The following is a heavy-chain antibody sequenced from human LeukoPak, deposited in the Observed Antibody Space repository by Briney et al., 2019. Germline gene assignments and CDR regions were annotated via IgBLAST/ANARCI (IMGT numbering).Heavy chain of an antibody. V-gene: IGHV4-38-2*02. CDR3: ARGGYYYGSVDV. CDR1: GYSISSGYY. J-gene: IGHJ6*04. Sequence: SETLSLTCSVSGYSISSGYYWGWIRQPPGKGLEWIGSIYHSGSTYYNPSLKSRVTISVDTSKNQFSLKLSSVTAADTAVYYCARGGYYYGSVDVWGKGTTVTISS. CDR2: IYHSGST. D-gene: IGHD3-10*01.